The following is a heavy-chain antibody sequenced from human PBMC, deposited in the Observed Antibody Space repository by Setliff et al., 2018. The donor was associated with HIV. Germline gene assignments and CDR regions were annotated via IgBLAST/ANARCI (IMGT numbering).Heavy chain of an antibody. V-gene: IGHV5-51*01. J-gene: IGHJ6*02. CDR1: GYSFTNYW. CDR2: IHPGDSET. Sequence: GESLKISCKGSGYSFTNYWIGWVRQMPGKGLEWMGIIHPGDSETRYSPSFQGQVIISADKSINTAYLQWSSLKASDTAMYYCASLQPDAVDAWGQGTTVTVSS. CDR3: ASLQPDAVDA.